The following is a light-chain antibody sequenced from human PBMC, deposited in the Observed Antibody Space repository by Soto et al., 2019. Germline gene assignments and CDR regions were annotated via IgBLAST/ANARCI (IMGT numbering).Light chain of an antibody. V-gene: IGKV4-1*01. CDR1: QSLLYSSNNKNY. J-gene: IGKJ1*01. CDR3: QQYDSRCT. CDR2: WAS. Sequence: DIMMTQSPDSLAVSLGERATINCKSSQSLLYSSNNKNYLAWYQQKPGQPPKLIIYWASIRESGVPDRFSGSGSGTDFTLNISSLRAEDVAVYYCQQYDSRCTFGQGTKVEIK.